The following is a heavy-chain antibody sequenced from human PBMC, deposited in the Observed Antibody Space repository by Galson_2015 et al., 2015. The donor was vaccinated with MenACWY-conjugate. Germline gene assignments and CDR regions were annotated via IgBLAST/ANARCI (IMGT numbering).Heavy chain of an antibody. CDR3: TRHPPGGRGMDV. Sequence: QSGAEVKKPGESLKISCKGSGYTFTTYWIGWVRQMPGKGLEWMGFISPGDSYTRYNPAFQGQVTISADKSTSTAYLQWNSLQASDTAMYYCTRHPPGGRGMDVWGQGTTVTVSS. D-gene: IGHD1-26*01. CDR2: ISPGDSYT. J-gene: IGHJ6*02. CDR1: GYTFTTYW. V-gene: IGHV5-51*01.